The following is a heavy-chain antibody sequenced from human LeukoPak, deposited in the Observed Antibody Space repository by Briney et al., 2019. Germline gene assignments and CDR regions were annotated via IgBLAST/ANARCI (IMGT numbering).Heavy chain of an antibody. CDR3: ATSPQTYYYDSSGFY. J-gene: IGHJ4*02. Sequence: GGSLRLSCAASRFTFSSYAMSWVRQAPGKGLEWVSAISGSGGSTYYADSVKGRFTISRDNSKNTLYLQMNSLRAEDTAVYYCATSPQTYYYDSSGFYWGQGTLVTVSS. D-gene: IGHD3-22*01. V-gene: IGHV3-23*01. CDR1: RFTFSSYA. CDR2: ISGSGGST.